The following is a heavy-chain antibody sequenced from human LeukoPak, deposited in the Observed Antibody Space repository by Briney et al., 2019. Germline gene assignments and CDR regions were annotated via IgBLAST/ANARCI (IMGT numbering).Heavy chain of an antibody. J-gene: IGHJ3*02. V-gene: IGHV4-34*01. D-gene: IGHD2-8*01. CDR3: ARGALVYATRDAFDI. Sequence: SETLSLTCAVYGGSFSGYYWSWIRQPPGKGLEWIGEINHSGSTNYNPSLKSRVTISVDTSKNQFSLKLTSVTAADTAVYYCARGALVYATRDAFDIWGQGTMVTVSS. CDR2: INHSGST. CDR1: GGSFSGYY.